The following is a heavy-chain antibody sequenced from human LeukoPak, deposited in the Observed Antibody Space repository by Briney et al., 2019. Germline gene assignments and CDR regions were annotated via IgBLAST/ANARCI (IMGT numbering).Heavy chain of an antibody. CDR2: IIPIFGTA. CDR1: GGTFSSYA. Sequence: GASVKVSCKASGGTFSSYAISWVRQAPGQGLAWMGGIIPIFGTANYAQKFQGRVTITADESTSTAYMELSSLRSEDTAVYNCARVRGPYYYDSSGLLSLYYYYGMDVWGQGTTVTVSS. CDR3: ARVRGPYYYDSSGLLSLYYYYGMDV. D-gene: IGHD3-22*01. J-gene: IGHJ6*02. V-gene: IGHV1-69*13.